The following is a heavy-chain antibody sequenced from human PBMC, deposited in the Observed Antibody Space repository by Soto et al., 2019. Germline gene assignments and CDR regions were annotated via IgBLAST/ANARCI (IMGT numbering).Heavy chain of an antibody. J-gene: IGHJ4*02. V-gene: IGHV3-11*05. D-gene: IGHD6-13*01. CDR1: GFTFSDYY. Sequence: QVQLVESGGGLVKPGGSLRLSCAVSGFTFSDYYMTWIRQAPGKGLEWVSYISSSTSHTNYADSVKGRFTISIDNAKNSLFLQMNSRRAEDTAVYYCARGRGAAADYFDFWGQGTLVTVSS. CDR2: ISSSTSHT. CDR3: ARGRGAAADYFDF.